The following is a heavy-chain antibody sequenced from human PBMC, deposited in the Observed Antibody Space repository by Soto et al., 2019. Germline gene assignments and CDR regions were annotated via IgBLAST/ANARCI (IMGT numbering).Heavy chain of an antibody. V-gene: IGHV4-31*03. D-gene: IGHD3-22*01. CDR1: GGSISSGGYC. CDR3: ARWKDYYDSSGYYPPPAVYYYYGMDV. Sequence: SETLSLTCTVSGGSISSGGYCWSWIRQHPGKGLEWIGYIYYSGSTYYNPSLKSRVTISVDTSKNQFSLKLSSVTAADTAVYYCARWKDYYDSSGYYPPPAVYYYYGMDVWGQGTTVTVSS. CDR2: IYYSGST. J-gene: IGHJ6*02.